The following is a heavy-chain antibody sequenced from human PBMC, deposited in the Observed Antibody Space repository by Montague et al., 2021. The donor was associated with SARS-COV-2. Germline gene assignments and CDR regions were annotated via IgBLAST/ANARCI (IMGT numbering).Heavy chain of an antibody. CDR1: GGSFSGYY. J-gene: IGHJ4*02. V-gene: IGHV4-59*08. D-gene: IGHD2-15*01. Sequence: SETRSLTCAVYGGSFSGYYWSWIRQPPGKGLEWIGYISDSGSTNYNPSLTSRVTMSVDTSKNQFSLKVNSVTAADTAVYYCARHYSATLPAVYWGQGTLVTVSS. CDR2: ISDSGST. CDR3: ARHYSATLPAVY.